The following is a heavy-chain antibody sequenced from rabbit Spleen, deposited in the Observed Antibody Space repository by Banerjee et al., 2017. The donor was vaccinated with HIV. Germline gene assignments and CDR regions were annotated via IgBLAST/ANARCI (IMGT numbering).Heavy chain of an antibody. V-gene: IGHV1S45*01. CDR1: GFSFIYNGV. CDR2: IYADRSGST. Sequence: QEQLVESGGGLVQPEGSLTLTCRASGFSFIYNGVMCWVRQAPGKGLEWIACIYADRSGSTYYANWAKGRFTISRTSSTTVTLEMTSLTAADTATYFCARGSAAMTMVVIGFYLRFWGPGTLVTVS. CDR3: ARGSAAMTMVVIGFYLRF. J-gene: IGHJ4*01. D-gene: IGHD2-1*01.